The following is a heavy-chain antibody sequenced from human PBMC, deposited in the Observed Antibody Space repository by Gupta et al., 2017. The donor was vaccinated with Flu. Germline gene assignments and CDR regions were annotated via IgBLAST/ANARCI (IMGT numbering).Heavy chain of an antibody. J-gene: IGHJ4*02. CDR2: VSHDGSDK. CDR3: AKDLRTRIAVAELEY. Sequence: QVQLVESGGGVVQPGRSLRLSCATSGFTFSNYAMNWVRQAPGKGLEWVAVVSHDGSDKYCADSVKGRFTVSRDNSKNTLYLQMNSLRTEDTAVYHCAKDLRTRIAVAELEYWGQGTLVTVSS. V-gene: IGHV3-30*18. D-gene: IGHD6-19*01. CDR1: GFTFSNYA.